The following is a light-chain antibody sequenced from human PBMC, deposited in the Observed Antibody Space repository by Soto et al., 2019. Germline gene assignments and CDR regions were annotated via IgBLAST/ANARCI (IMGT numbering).Light chain of an antibody. CDR1: RADVDGHDY. CDR2: DVH. J-gene: IGLJ1*01. V-gene: IGLV2-14*03. Sequence: HCVLTQPASLSVLPGQSTSIGCTGARADVDGHDYVSWYQQHPGQAPKLIIFDVHNRPSGVSSRFSGSKSGDTASLTISGLRAADDGDYYCSSYTASTPFYVLGTGTKVTVL. CDR3: SSYTASTPFYV.